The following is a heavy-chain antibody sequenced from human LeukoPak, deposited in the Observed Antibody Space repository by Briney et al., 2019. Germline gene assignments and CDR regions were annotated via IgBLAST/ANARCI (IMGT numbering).Heavy chain of an antibody. J-gene: IGHJ4*02. CDR1: GFTFNRFY. D-gene: IGHD1-1*01. V-gene: IGHV3-49*04. CDR2: IRSKAYGETA. Sequence: GGSLRLSCSASGFTFNRFYLHRVRQAPGKGLEWVGFIRSKAYGETADYAASVKGRFTISRDDSKAIAYLQMNSLKTEDTAVYHCTRDRGAYNLYDYWGQGTLVTVSS. CDR3: TRDRGAYNLYDY.